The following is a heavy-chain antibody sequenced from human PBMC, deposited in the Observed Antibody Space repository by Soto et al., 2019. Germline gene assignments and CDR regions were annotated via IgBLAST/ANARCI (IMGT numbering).Heavy chain of an antibody. D-gene: IGHD1-20*01. J-gene: IGHJ6*02. CDR2: ISAYNGNT. CDR3: ATEAGGITGTVRGYYYYGMDV. V-gene: IGHV1-18*01. Sequence: GASVKVSCKASGYTFTSYGISWVRQAPGQGLEWMGWISAYNGNTNYAQKLQGRVTMTTDTSTSTAYMELRSLRSDDTAVYYCATEAGGITGTVRGYYYYGMDVWGQGTTVTVSS. CDR1: GYTFTSYG.